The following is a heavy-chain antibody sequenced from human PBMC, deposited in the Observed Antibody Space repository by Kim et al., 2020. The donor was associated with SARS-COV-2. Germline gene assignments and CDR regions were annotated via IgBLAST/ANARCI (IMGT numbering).Heavy chain of an antibody. J-gene: IGHJ4*02. V-gene: IGHV3-23*01. CDR1: GFTFTTYT. CDR2: ISISGSGT. Sequence: GGSLRLSCAASGFTFTTYTMTWVRQTPGKGLEWVSAISISGSGTYYADSVKGRFTISRDNSKNMVFLQMDSLRVEDTALYFCARSLGVDYWGQGTLVTVS. CDR3: ARSLGVDY.